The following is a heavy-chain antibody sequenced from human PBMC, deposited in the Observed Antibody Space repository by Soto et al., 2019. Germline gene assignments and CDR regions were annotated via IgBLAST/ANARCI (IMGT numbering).Heavy chain of an antibody. V-gene: IGHV4-30-2*01. CDR2: IYHSGST. CDR3: ARGGGGGGFGY. J-gene: IGHJ4*02. D-gene: IGHD3-16*01. Sequence: QLQLQESGSGLVKPSQTLSLTCTVSGTFISYGGYSWSWIRQPPGKGLEWIGYIYHSGSTYYNPSLKCGVSMSVATATNQFSGKMTAVTAADTAVYYCARGGGGGGFGYCGQGTLVTVSS. CDR1: GTFISYGGYS.